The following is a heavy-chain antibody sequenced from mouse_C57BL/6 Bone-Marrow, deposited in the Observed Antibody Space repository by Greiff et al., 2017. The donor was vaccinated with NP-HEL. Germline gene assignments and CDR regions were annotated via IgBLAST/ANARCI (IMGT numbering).Heavy chain of an antibody. Sequence: EVQLQQSGPELVKPGDSVKISCKASGYSFTGYFMNWVMQSHGKSLEWIGRINPDNGDTFYNQKFKGKATLTVDKSSSTAHMELRSLTSEDSAVYYCARSGWSGAMDYWGQGTSVTVSS. CDR2: INPDNGDT. D-gene: IGHD2-3*01. J-gene: IGHJ4*01. CDR3: ARSGWSGAMDY. V-gene: IGHV1-20*01. CDR1: GYSFTGYF.